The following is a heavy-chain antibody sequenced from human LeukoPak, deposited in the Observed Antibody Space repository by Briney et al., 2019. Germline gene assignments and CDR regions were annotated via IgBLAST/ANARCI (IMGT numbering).Heavy chain of an antibody. D-gene: IGHD3-3*01. Sequence: KPSETLSLTCTVSGGSISSYYWSWIRQPPGKGLEWIGYIYYSGSTNYNPSLKSRITISVDTSKNQFSLKLMSVTGADTAVYYCARLTIYGGYYGMDVWGQGTTVTVSS. V-gene: IGHV4-59*08. CDR1: GGSISSYY. J-gene: IGHJ6*01. CDR2: IYYSGST. CDR3: ARLTIYGGYYGMDV.